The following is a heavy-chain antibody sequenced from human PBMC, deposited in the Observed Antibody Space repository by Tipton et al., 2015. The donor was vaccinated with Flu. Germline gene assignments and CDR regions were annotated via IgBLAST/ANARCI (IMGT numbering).Heavy chain of an antibody. CDR3: ARSRFSRSRYDY. D-gene: IGHD2-2*01. Sequence: QSGAEVKKPGESLKISCEVSGYNFTRYWIAWVRQMPGKGLEWMGIVYPGDSDTRYSPSFQGLVTISVDKSISTAYLQWSSLKASDSAMYYCARSRFSRSRYDYGGQGNLVTVSS. CDR1: GYNFTRYW. CDR2: VYPGDSDT. V-gene: IGHV5-51*03. J-gene: IGHJ4*02.